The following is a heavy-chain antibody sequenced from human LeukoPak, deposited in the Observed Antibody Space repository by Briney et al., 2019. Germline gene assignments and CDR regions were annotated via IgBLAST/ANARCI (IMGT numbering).Heavy chain of an antibody. CDR3: ARDLSGQLEPLFFVAYYYYGMDV. CDR1: GYTFTGYY. D-gene: IGHD1-1*01. J-gene: IGHJ6*02. V-gene: IGHV1-2*02. Sequence: ASVKVSCKASGYTFTGYYMHWVRQAPGQGLEWMGWINPNSGGTNYAQKFQGRVTMTRDTSISTAYMELSRLRSDDTAVYYCARDLSGQLEPLFFVAYYYYGMDVWGQGTTVTVSS. CDR2: INPNSGGT.